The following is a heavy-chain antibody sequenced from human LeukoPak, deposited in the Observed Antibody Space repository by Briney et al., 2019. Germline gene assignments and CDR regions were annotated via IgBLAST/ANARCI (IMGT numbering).Heavy chain of an antibody. J-gene: IGHJ5*02. D-gene: IGHD5-18*01. CDR1: GYTFTGYY. CDR3: ARERPPPCGYSYGDNWFDP. V-gene: IGHV1-2*02. CDR2: INPNSGGT. Sequence: ASVKVSCKASGYTFTGYYMHWVRQAPGQGLEWMGWINPNSGGTNYAQKFQGRVTMTRDTSISTAYMELSRLRSDDTAVYYCARERPPPCGYSYGDNWFDPWGQGTLVTVSS.